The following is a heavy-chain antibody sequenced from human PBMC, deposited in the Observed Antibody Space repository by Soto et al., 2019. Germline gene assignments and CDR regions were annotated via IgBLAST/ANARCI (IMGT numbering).Heavy chain of an antibody. CDR2: INHNGII. D-gene: IGHD3-10*01. J-gene: IGHJ5*02. V-gene: IGHV4-34*01. CDR3: ARRGGGTEP. CDR1: GGSISSYY. Sequence: SETMSLTCTVSGGSISSYYWSWIRQPPGKGLEWIGEINHNGIIKYNPSLKSRVTISVDISKNQFFLKLSSVTAADTAVYYCARRGGGTEPWDQGALVTVSS.